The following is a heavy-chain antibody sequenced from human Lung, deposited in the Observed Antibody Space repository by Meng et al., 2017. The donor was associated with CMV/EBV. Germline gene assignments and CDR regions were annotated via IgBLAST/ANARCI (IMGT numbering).Heavy chain of an antibody. V-gene: IGHV3-30*02. Sequence: GGSLRLXCATSGLNFKIYGMHWVRQLPGKGLEWVAFIRYDEKTKYYADSVKRRFTISRDNSKNTLYLQMNSLTVEDTAVYYCVKDFPGDCYPFCYYFSHGMDVWXQGTXVNVAS. CDR2: IRYDEKTK. CDR1: GLNFKIYG. CDR3: VKDFPGDCYPFCYYFSHGMDV. J-gene: IGHJ6*02. D-gene: IGHD2-21*01.